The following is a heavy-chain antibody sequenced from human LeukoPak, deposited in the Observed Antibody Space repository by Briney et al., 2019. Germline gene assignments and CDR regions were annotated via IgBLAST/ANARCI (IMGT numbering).Heavy chain of an antibody. CDR3: AREVGGYLSH. J-gene: IGHJ4*02. CDR1: GGSISSGGYS. D-gene: IGHD5-12*01. Sequence: PSQTLSLTCAVSGGSISSGGYSWSWIRQPPGKGLEWIGYIYHSGSTYYNPSLKSRVTISVDRSKNQFSLKLSSVTAADTAVYYYAREVGGYLSHWGQGTLVTVSS. V-gene: IGHV4-30-2*01. CDR2: IYHSGST.